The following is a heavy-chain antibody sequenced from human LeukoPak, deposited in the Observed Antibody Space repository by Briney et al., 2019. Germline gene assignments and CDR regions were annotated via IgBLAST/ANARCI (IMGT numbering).Heavy chain of an antibody. J-gene: IGHJ6*02. Sequence: SVKVSCKASGGTFSSYAISWVRQAPGQGLEWMGRIIPILGIANYAQKFQGRVTITADKSTSTAYMELSSLRSEDTAVYYCARVDIVVVPAAITQYRDYYYYGMDVWGQGTTVTVSS. CDR2: IIPILGIA. V-gene: IGHV1-69*04. CDR3: ARVDIVVVPAAITQYRDYYYYGMDV. CDR1: GGTFSSYA. D-gene: IGHD2-2*02.